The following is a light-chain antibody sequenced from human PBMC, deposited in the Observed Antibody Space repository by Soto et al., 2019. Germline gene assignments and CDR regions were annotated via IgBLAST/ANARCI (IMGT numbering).Light chain of an antibody. Sequence: EIVLTQSPGTLSLSPGERATLSCRASQSVSSSYLAWYQQKPGQAPRLLIYGASSRATGIPDRFSGSGSGTDFTITVSRLEPEDVAVYYCQQYGSSPWITFGQGTRLEIK. J-gene: IGKJ5*01. CDR2: GAS. V-gene: IGKV3-20*01. CDR3: QQYGSSPWIT. CDR1: QSVSSSY.